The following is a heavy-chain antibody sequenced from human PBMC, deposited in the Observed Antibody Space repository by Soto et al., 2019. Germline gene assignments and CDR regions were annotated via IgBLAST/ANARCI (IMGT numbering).Heavy chain of an antibody. Sequence: LSLTCAVSGGSISSGGYSWSWIRQPPGKGLEWIGYIYHSGSTYYNPSLKSRVTISVDRSKNQFSLKLSSVTAADTAVYYCARAKGGTAMALDYWGQGTLVTLSA. CDR3: ARAKGGTAMALDY. CDR2: IYHSGST. J-gene: IGHJ4*02. CDR1: GGSISSGGYS. V-gene: IGHV4-30-2*01. D-gene: IGHD5-18*01.